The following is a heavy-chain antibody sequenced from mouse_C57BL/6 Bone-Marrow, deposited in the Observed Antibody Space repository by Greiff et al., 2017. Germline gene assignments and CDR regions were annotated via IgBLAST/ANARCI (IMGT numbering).Heavy chain of an antibody. CDR1: GFSFSSYA. CDR2: ISDGGSYT. Sequence: EVKLMESGGGLVKPGGSLKLSCAASGFSFSSYAMSWVRQTPEKSLEWVATISDGGSYTYYPDNVKGRFTISRDNAKNNLYLQKMHLKSEDTAMYYCARESYDYPHYYAMDYWGQGTSVTVSS. D-gene: IGHD2-4*01. V-gene: IGHV5-4*01. CDR3: ARESYDYPHYYAMDY. J-gene: IGHJ4*01.